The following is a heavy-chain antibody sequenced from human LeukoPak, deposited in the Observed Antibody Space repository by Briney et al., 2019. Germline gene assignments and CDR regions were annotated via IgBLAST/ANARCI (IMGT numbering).Heavy chain of an antibody. CDR1: GFTFSNYA. D-gene: IGHD3-9*01. CDR2: ITPNSDAT. CDR3: SRYDISTYARRAFEY. Sequence: PGGSLRLSCAASGFTFSNYAMGWVRQAPGKGLEWVSVITPNSDATFYADSVKGRFTVSRDNSKTTLYLHMNSLGAEDTAVYFCSRYDISTYARRAFEYWGQGTLVTVSS. V-gene: IGHV3-23*01. J-gene: IGHJ4*02.